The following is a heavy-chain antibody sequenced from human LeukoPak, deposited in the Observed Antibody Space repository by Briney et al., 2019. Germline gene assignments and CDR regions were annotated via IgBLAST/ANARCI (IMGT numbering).Heavy chain of an antibody. CDR2: IYYSGST. D-gene: IGHD2-2*01. V-gene: IGHV4-30-4*07. CDR1: GGSISSGGYS. Sequence: SETLSLTCAVSGGSISSGGYSWSWIRQPPGKGLEWIGYIYYSGSTYYNPSLKSRVTISVDTSKNQFSLKLSSVTAADTAVYYCARRGGGAWMWIVVVPAATPMNWFDPWGQGTLVTVSS. J-gene: IGHJ5*02. CDR3: ARRGGGAWMWIVVVPAATPMNWFDP.